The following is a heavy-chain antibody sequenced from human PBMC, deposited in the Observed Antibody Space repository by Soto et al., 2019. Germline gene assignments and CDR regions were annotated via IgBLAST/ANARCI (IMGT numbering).Heavy chain of an antibody. CDR1: GYDFTTYG. Sequence: QVHLVQSGAEVKNPGASVKVSCKGSGYDFTTYGITWVRQAPGQGLEWMAWISAHNGNTNYAPNLQGRVTVTRDTSTSTDYIGLRGLRSDDKAVYCCARGRYGDYWGQGALVTVSS. CDR2: ISAHNGNT. D-gene: IGHD1-1*01. J-gene: IGHJ4*02. V-gene: IGHV1-18*01. CDR3: ARGRYGDY.